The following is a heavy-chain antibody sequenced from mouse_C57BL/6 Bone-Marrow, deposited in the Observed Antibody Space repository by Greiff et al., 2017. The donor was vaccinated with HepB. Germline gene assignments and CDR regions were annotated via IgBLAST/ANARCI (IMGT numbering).Heavy chain of an antibody. CDR2: IFPGSGST. V-gene: IGHV1-75*01. CDR1: GYTFTDYY. Sequence: VQLVESGPELVKPGASVKISCKASGYTFTDYYINWVKQRPGQGLEWIGWIFPGSGSTDYNEKFKGKATLTVDKSSSTAYMLLSSLTSEDSAVYFCARKRGLLLYNYYAMDYWGQGTSVTVSS. J-gene: IGHJ4*01. CDR3: ARKRGLLLYNYYAMDY. D-gene: IGHD2-12*01.